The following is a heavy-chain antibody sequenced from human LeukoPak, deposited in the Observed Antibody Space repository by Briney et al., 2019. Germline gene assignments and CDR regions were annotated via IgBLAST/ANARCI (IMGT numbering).Heavy chain of an antibody. V-gene: IGHV4-39*07. Sequence: SETLSLTCTVSGGSISSSSYYWGWIRQPPGKGLEWIGYIYHSGSTYYNPSLKSRVTISVDRSKNQFSLKLSSVTAADTAVYYCARGDDILDYWGQGTLVTVSS. CDR1: GGSISSSSYY. CDR2: IYHSGST. D-gene: IGHD3-9*01. J-gene: IGHJ4*02. CDR3: ARGDDILDY.